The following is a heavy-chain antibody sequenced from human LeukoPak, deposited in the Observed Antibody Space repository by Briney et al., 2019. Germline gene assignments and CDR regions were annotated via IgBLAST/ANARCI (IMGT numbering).Heavy chain of an antibody. D-gene: IGHD1-14*01. Sequence: SETLSLTCTVSGDSISSSTYYWGWIRQSPGKGLEWIGSIYDSGSTYYNPSLKSRVTISVDTSKNQFSLKLSSVTAADTAMYYCAKHDPEPRPPDYWGQGTLVTVSS. J-gene: IGHJ4*02. V-gene: IGHV4-39*01. CDR1: GDSISSSTYY. CDR3: AKHDPEPRPPDY. CDR2: IYDSGST.